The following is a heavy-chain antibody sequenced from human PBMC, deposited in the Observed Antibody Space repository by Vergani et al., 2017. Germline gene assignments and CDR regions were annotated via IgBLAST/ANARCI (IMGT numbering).Heavy chain of an antibody. V-gene: IGHV3-21*01. CDR2: ISSSSSYI. CDR3: ARDAHYYDSGGDS. D-gene: IGHD3-22*01. CDR1: GFTFSSYS. J-gene: IGHJ6*02. Sequence: EVQLVESGGGLVKPGGSLRLSCAASGFTFSSYSMNWVRQAPGKGLEWVSSISSSSSYIYYADSVKGRFTISRDNAKNSLYLQMNSLRAEDTAVYYCARDAHYYDSGGDSWGQGTTVTVSS.